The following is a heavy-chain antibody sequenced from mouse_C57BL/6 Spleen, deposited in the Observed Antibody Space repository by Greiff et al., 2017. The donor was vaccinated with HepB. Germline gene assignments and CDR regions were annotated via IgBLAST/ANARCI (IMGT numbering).Heavy chain of an antibody. D-gene: IGHD1-1*02. CDR3: ASPPVA. V-gene: IGHV1-26*01. Sequence: EVQLQQSGPELVKPGASVKISCKASGYTFTDYYMNWVKQSHGKSLEWIGDINPNNGGTSYNQKFKGKATLTVDKSSSTAYMELRSLTSEDSAVYYCASPPVAWGQGTSVTVSS. CDR1: GYTFTDYY. CDR2: INPNNGGT. J-gene: IGHJ4*01.